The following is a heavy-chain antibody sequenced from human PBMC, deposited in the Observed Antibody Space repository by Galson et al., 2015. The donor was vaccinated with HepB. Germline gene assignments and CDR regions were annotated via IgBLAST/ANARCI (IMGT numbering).Heavy chain of an antibody. CDR3: ADSGYGLSGY. CDR1: GFTYSSYG. D-gene: IGHD5-12*01. V-gene: IGHV3-30*03. J-gene: IGHJ4*02. CDR2: ISYDGSNK. Sequence: SLRLSCAASGFTYSSYGMHWVRQAPGKGLEWVAVISYDGSNKYYADSVKGRFTISRDNSKNTLYLQMNSLRAEDTAVYYCADSGYGLSGYWGQGTLVTVFS.